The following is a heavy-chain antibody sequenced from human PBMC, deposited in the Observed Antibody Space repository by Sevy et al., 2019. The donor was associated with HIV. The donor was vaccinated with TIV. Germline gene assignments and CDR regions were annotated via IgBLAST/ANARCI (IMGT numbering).Heavy chain of an antibody. CDR1: GGSITTASYF. D-gene: IGHD1-20*01. CDR2: FHYRGNT. Sequence: WETLSLTCTVSGGSITTASYFWGWVRQPPEKGLDWIGRFHYRGNTYYNPSLKGRVSISVDTSQNQFSLRLTSVTAADTAVYYCAIHAYNPPNTDDWGQGTLVTVSS. J-gene: IGHJ4*02. CDR3: AIHAYNPPNTDD. V-gene: IGHV4-39*01.